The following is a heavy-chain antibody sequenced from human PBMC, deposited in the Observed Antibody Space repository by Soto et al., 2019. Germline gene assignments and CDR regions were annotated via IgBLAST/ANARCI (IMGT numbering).Heavy chain of an antibody. D-gene: IGHD3-22*01. J-gene: IGHJ5*02. Sequence: ASVKVSCKASGCTFTSYGISWVRQAPGQGLEWMGWISAYNGNTNYAQKLQGRVTMTTDTSTSTAYMELSSLRSEDTAVYYCAAVDSSGYYYDNWFDPWGQGTLVTVSS. CDR1: GCTFTSYG. CDR2: ISAYNGNT. CDR3: AAVDSSGYYYDNWFDP. V-gene: IGHV1-18*01.